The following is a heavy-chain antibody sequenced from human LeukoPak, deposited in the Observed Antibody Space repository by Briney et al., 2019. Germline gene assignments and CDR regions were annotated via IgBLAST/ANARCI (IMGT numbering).Heavy chain of an antibody. J-gene: IGHJ4*02. CDR3: AKSPNFERVGFGY. D-gene: IGHD3-16*01. V-gene: IGHV3-30*02. Sequence: GGSLRLSCAASGFTFSSYGMHWVRQAPGKGLEWVAFIRYDGGNKYYADSVKGRFTISRDNSKNTLYLQMNSLRAEDTAVYYCAKSPNFERVGFGYWGKGTLVTVSS. CDR1: GFTFSSYG. CDR2: IRYDGGNK.